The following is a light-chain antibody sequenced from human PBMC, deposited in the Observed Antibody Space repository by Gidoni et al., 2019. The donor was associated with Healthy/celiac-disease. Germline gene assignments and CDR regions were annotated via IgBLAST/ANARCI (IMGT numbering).Light chain of an antibody. J-gene: IGKJ4*01. V-gene: IGKV3-11*01. Sequence: EIVLTQSPATLSLSPGERATLSFRASQSVSSYLAWYQQKPCKAPRLLIYDASNRATGIPARFSGSESGTDFTLTISSLEPEDFAVYYCQQRSNWPTFGGGTKVEIK. CDR3: QQRSNWPT. CDR2: DAS. CDR1: QSVSSY.